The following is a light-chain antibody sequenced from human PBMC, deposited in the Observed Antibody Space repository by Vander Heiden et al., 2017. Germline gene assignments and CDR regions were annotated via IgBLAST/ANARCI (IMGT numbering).Light chain of an antibody. Sequence: QPVLPPPPSASGAPGQRVTISCLRTTSTTGAGDDVHWSQHHPETAPKPFSNANTVRPSGFPDRFSGSNSGASASLAITGRQPEDEAHYYCQSYDSSLSHFVVFGGGTKLTVL. CDR1: TSTTGAGDD. CDR2: ANT. V-gene: IGLV1-40*01. J-gene: IGLJ3*02. CDR3: QSYDSSLSHFVV.